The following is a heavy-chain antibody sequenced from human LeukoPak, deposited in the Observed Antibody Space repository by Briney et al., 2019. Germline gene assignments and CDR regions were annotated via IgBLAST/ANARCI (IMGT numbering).Heavy chain of an antibody. V-gene: IGHV3-23*01. CDR1: GFTFSSYA. Sequence: QTGGSLRLSCAASGFTFSSYAMSWVRQAPGKGLEWVLAISGSGGSTYYADSVKGRFTISRDNSKNTLYLQMNSLRAEDTAVYYCAKSIAAAEGDDYSRRFQRGDAFDIWGQGTMVTVSS. J-gene: IGHJ3*02. CDR3: AKSIAAAEGDDYSRRFQRGDAFDI. CDR2: ISGSGGST. D-gene: IGHD6-13*01.